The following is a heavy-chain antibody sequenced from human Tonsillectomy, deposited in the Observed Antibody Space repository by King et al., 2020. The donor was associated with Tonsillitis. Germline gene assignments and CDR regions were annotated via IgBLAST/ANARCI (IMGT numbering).Heavy chain of an antibody. J-gene: IGHJ4*02. CDR2: ISGSGGST. V-gene: IGHV3-23*04. Sequence: VQLVESGGGLVQPGGSLRLSCAASGFTFSSYAMSWVRQAPGKGLEWVSAISGSGGSTYYADSVKCRFTISRDDSKNTLYLQMNSLRAEDTAVYYCAKDQRITMIVVVITTFDYWGQGTLVTVSS. D-gene: IGHD3-22*01. CDR3: AKDQRITMIVVVITTFDY. CDR1: GFTFSSYA.